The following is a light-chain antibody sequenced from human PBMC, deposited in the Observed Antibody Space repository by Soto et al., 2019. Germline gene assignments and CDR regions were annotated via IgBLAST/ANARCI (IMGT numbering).Light chain of an antibody. CDR2: GVS. V-gene: IGKV3-20*01. J-gene: IGKJ1*01. CDR1: QSVPSNF. Sequence: EIVLTQSPGTLSLSPGERATLSCRASQSVPSNFLAWYQQKPGQAPILLIYGVSRRATGIPDRFSGSGSGTDFTLTISRLETEDFAVYSCQQYDSSWTFGQGTKVEIK. CDR3: QQYDSSWT.